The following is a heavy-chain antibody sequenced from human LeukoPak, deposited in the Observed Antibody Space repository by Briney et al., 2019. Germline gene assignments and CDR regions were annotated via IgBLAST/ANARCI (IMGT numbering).Heavy chain of an antibody. Sequence: GGSLRLSCAASGFTFDDYAMHWVRQAPGKGLEWVSGISWNSGSIGYADSVKGRFTISRDNAKNSLYLQMNSLRAEDTALYYCAKDSRMITFGGVIVRAFYWGQGTLVTASS. CDR3: AKDSRMITFGGVIVRAFY. J-gene: IGHJ4*02. CDR2: ISWNSGSI. V-gene: IGHV3-9*01. CDR1: GFTFDDYA. D-gene: IGHD3-16*02.